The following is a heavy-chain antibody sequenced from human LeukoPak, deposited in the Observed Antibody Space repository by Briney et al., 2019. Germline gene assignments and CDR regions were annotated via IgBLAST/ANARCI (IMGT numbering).Heavy chain of an antibody. CDR3: ARDRAARLTSGFDY. CDR2: IYSSGST. D-gene: IGHD6-6*01. Sequence: SETLSLTCTVSGGSISNYWSWIRQPAGKGLEWIGRIYSSGSTKYSPSLKSRVTMSVDTCKSQFSLNLTSVTAADTAVYYCARDRAARLTSGFDYWGQGTLVTVSS. CDR1: GGSISNY. V-gene: IGHV4-4*07. J-gene: IGHJ4*02.